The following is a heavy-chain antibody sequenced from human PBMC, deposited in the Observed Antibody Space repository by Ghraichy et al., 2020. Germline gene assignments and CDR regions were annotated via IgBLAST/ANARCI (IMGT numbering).Heavy chain of an antibody. J-gene: IGHJ6*03. CDR2: LDKKGGGT. D-gene: IGHD6-19*01. V-gene: IGHV3-43*01. CDR3: VKEHSSGWPSMDV. Sequence: GGSLRLSCAASGFKFDDYSMHWVRQAPGKGLEWISVLDKKGGGTFYVDFVKGRFTISRDNSKNSLYLQMNSLRVEDTALYYCVKEHSSGWPSMDVWGKGTTVTVSS. CDR1: GFKFDDYS.